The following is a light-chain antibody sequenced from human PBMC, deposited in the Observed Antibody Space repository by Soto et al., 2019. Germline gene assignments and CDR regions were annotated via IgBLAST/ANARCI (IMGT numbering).Light chain of an antibody. Sequence: DIVMTQSPLSLPVTPGEPASISCRSSQSLLHLNGNNYLDWYLQKPGQSPQLLIYLGSNRASGVPDRFSGSGACTDFTLKISRVEAEYVGIYYCMQALQNPVTFGQGTRLEIK. CDR3: MQALQNPVT. CDR2: LGS. J-gene: IGKJ5*01. V-gene: IGKV2-28*01. CDR1: QSLLHLNGNNY.